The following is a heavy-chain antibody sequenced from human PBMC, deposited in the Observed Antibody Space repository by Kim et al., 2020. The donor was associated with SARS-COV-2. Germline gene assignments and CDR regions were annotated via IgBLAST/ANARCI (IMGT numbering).Heavy chain of an antibody. CDR3: ARGIQLWLGVDV. Sequence: GGSLRLSCAASGFIFGGHDMHWVRQGTGKGLEWVSAIGTACETFYEESVKGRFIISRENGKNYLYLQMDSLRAGDTAVYYCARGIQLWLGVDVWGQGTTVAVSS. CDR1: GFIFGGHD. CDR2: IGTACET. V-gene: IGHV3-13*04. J-gene: IGHJ6*02. D-gene: IGHD3-10*01.